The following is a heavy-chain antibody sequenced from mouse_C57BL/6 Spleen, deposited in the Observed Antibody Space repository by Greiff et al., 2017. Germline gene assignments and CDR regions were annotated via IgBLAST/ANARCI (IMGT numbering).Heavy chain of an antibody. CDR1: GYTFTSYW. J-gene: IGHJ1*03. Sequence: QVQLQQPGAELVMPGASVKLSCKASGYTFTSYWMHWVKQRPGQGLEWIGEIDPSDSYTNYNQKFKGKSTLTVDKSSSTAYMQLSSLTSEDSAVYYCARHYYGSTRYFDVWGTGTTVTVSS. CDR3: ARHYYGSTRYFDV. V-gene: IGHV1-69*01. D-gene: IGHD1-1*01. CDR2: IDPSDSYT.